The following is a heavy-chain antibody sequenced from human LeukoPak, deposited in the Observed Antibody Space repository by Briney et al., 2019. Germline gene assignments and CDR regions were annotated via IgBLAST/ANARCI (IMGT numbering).Heavy chain of an antibody. CDR1: GGSISSYY. V-gene: IGHV4-59*01. CDR2: IYYSGSI. CDR3: ARGLRYFYDY. Sequence: SETLSLTCTVSGGSISSYYWSWIRQPPGKGLEWIGYIYYSGSINYNPSLKSRVTISVDTSKNQFSLKLSSVTAADTAVYYCARGLRYFYDYWGQGTLVTVSS. J-gene: IGHJ4*02. D-gene: IGHD3-9*01.